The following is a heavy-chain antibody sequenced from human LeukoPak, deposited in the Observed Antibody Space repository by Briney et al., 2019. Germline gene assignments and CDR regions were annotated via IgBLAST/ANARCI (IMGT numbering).Heavy chain of an antibody. V-gene: IGHV3-72*01. CDR3: ARERWRSGSYHDAFDV. CDR1: GFTFSDHY. Sequence: GGSLRLSCAASGFTFSDHYMQWVRRAPGKGLEWVGRIRDKANSYTTEYAASVKGRFTISRDGSKNSMYLQMNSLKTDDTAVYYCARERWRSGSYHDAFDVWGQGTMVTVSS. J-gene: IGHJ3*01. CDR2: IRDKANSYTT. D-gene: IGHD1-26*01.